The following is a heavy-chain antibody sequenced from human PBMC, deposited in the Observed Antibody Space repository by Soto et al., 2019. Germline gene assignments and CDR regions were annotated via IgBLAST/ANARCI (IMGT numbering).Heavy chain of an antibody. D-gene: IGHD3-22*01. Sequence: PSETLSLTCVFSGGSISSGGYYWSWIRQHPGKGLEWIGYIYYSGSTYYNPSLKSRVTISVDTSKNQFSLKLSSVTAADTAVYYCATSYYYDSSGYLDYWGQGTLVTVSS. CDR2: IYYSGST. V-gene: IGHV4-31*11. CDR1: GGSISSGGYY. CDR3: ATSYYYDSSGYLDY. J-gene: IGHJ4*02.